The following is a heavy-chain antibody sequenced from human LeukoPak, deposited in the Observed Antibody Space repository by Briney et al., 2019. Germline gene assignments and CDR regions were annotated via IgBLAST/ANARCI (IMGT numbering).Heavy chain of an antibody. CDR1: GYTFTGYY. D-gene: IGHD2-15*01. CDR2: INSNSGGT. CDR3: ARSSRLGGVGVVAASFDP. V-gene: IGHV1-2*02. Sequence: ASVKVSFKASGYTFTGYYMHWVRPAPGQGLEWMGLINSNSGGTNNAQKFQGRVTITTDKSISTAYMELSRLRSDDTAVYYCARSSRLGGVGVVAASFDPWGQGTLVTVSS. J-gene: IGHJ5*02.